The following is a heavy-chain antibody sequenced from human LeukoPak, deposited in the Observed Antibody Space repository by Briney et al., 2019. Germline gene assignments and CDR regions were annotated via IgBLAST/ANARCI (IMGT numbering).Heavy chain of an antibody. CDR1: GFTFSSYA. CDR2: ISGSGGST. J-gene: IGHJ3*02. V-gene: IGHV3-23*01. D-gene: IGHD3-10*01. CDR3: AKGYYGSGSLNAFDI. Sequence: AGGSLRLSCAASGFTFSSYAMSWVRQAPGKGLEWVSAISGSGGSTYYADSVKGRFTISRDNSKNTLYLQMNSLRAEDTAVYYCAKGYYGSGSLNAFDIWGQGTMVTVSS.